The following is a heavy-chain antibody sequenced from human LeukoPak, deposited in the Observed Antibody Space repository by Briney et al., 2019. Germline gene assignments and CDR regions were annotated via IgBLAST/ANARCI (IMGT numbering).Heavy chain of an antibody. CDR2: IYHSGST. D-gene: IGHD3-22*01. CDR1: GGSISSSNW. J-gene: IGHJ3*02. Sequence: SETLSLTCAVSGGSISSSNWWSWVRQPPGKGLEWIGEIYHSGSTNYNPSFKSRVTISVDKSKNQFSLKLSSVTAADTAVYYCARFLYYYDSSDAFDIWGQGTMVTVSS. CDR3: ARFLYYYDSSDAFDI. V-gene: IGHV4-4*02.